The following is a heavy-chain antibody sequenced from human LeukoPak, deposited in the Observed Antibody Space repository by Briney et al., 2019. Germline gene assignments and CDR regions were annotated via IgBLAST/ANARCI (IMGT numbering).Heavy chain of an antibody. V-gene: IGHV5-51*01. J-gene: IGHJ4*02. CDR3: ARVSGYSYGPFDF. Sequence: PGESLKISCKGSGYRFTSYWIGWVRQMPGKGLEWMGIIYPGDSDTRYSPSFQGQVTISADKSISTAYLQWSSLKTSDTAMYYCARVSGYSYGPFDFWGQGTLVTVSS. D-gene: IGHD5-18*01. CDR2: IYPGDSDT. CDR1: GYRFTSYW.